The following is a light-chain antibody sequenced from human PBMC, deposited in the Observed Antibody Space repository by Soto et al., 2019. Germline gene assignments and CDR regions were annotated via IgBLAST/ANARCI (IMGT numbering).Light chain of an antibody. Sequence: EVGWTQYPATLSLSPGERATLSCRASQSVSSYLAWYQQKPGQAPRLLIYDASNRATGIPARFSGSGSGTDFTLTISSLEPEDFAVYYCQQRSNWPLTFGGGTNVDIK. CDR3: QQRSNWPLT. CDR2: DAS. CDR1: QSVSSY. J-gene: IGKJ4*01. V-gene: IGKV3-11*01.